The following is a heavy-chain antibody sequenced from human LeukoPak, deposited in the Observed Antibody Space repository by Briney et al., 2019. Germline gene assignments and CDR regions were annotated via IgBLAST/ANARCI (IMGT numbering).Heavy chain of an antibody. V-gene: IGHV3-23*01. D-gene: IGHD3-22*01. Sequence: GGSLRLSYAAYGFTFNSSAMTWGRQAPGKGLEWVSAISGSGAGTYYADSVKGRFTISRDNSKNTVYLQMNSLRAEDTAVYYCAKDVGNYYDSSGYFRTMLFDSWGQGTLVTVSS. CDR3: AKDVGNYYDSSGYFRTMLFDS. CDR2: ISGSGAGT. CDR1: GFTFNSSA. J-gene: IGHJ4*02.